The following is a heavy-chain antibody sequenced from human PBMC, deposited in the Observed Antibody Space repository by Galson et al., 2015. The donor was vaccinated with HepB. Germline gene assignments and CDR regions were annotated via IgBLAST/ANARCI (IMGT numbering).Heavy chain of an antibody. Sequence: SLRLSCAASGFTFSNYGIHWVRQAPGKGLEWVAVISYDGTNKYYADSVEGRFTISRDNSKNTLYLQMNSLRPEDTAIYYCAKGGYYDFWSAYDSWGQGILVTVSS. V-gene: IGHV3-30*18. D-gene: IGHD3-3*01. CDR2: ISYDGTNK. J-gene: IGHJ4*02. CDR1: GFTFSNYG. CDR3: AKGGYYDFWSAYDS.